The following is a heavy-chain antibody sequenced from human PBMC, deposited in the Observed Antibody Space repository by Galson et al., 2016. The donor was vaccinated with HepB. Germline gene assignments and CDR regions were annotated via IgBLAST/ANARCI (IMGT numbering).Heavy chain of an antibody. CDR3: AKDREWVYYAMDV. V-gene: IGHV3-9*01. CDR2: VKWDGYSL. J-gene: IGHJ6*02. D-gene: IGHD1-26*01. Sequence: SLRLSCAASGFRFDDYAMHWVRQAPGKGLEWVSGVKWDGYSLGYADSVKGRFTISRDNSKNSLYLEMNSLRPEDTALYFCAKDREWVYYAMDVWGRGTTVSVSS. CDR1: GFRFDDYA.